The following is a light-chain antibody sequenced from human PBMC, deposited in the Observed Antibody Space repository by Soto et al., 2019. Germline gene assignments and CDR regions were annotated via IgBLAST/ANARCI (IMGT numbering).Light chain of an antibody. V-gene: IGKV1-39*01. CDR2: AAS. CDR1: QSISSY. Sequence: DIQMTQSPSSLSASVGDRVTITCRASQSISSYLNWYQQKPGKAPKLLIYAASSLQSGVPSRFSGSGSGTYFNLTISSLQPEDFATYYCQQSYSTPPITFGQGTRLEIK. J-gene: IGKJ5*01. CDR3: QQSYSTPPIT.